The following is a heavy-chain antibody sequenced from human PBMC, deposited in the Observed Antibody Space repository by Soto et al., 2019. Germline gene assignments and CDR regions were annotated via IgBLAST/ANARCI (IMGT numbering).Heavy chain of an antibody. J-gene: IGHJ4*02. CDR1: GGSISSYY. V-gene: IGHV4-59*01. CDR3: ARGFWGYFDY. D-gene: IGHD3-16*01. Sequence: QVQLQESGPGLVKPSETLSLTCTVSGGSISSYYWSWIRQPPGKGLEWIGYIYYSGSTNYNPSLTSRVTISVDTSKNQFSLKLSSVTAADTAVYYCARGFWGYFDYWGQGTLVTVSS. CDR2: IYYSGST.